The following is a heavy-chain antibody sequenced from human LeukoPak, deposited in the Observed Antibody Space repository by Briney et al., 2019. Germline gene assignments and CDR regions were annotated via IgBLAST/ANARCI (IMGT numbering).Heavy chain of an antibody. CDR1: GFTFSSYA. Sequence: GRSLRLSCAASGFTFSSYAMHWVRQAPGKGLEWVAVISYDGSNKYYADSVKGRFTISRDNSKNTLYLQMNSLRAEDTAVYYCARDPDKGIPDIAVAGNPGDYYYYGMDVWGQGTTVTVSS. D-gene: IGHD6-19*01. J-gene: IGHJ6*02. CDR3: ARDPDKGIPDIAVAGNPGDYYYYGMDV. V-gene: IGHV3-30-3*01. CDR2: ISYDGSNK.